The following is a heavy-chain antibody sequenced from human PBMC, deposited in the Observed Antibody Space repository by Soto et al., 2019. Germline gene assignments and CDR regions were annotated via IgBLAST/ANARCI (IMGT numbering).Heavy chain of an antibody. CDR1: GGSIPDYS. V-gene: IGHV4-4*07. D-gene: IGHD2-21*02. CDR2: IFSSGST. CDR3: ARDQGVVVTADKWLDP. Sequence: SETLSLTGTVSGGSIPDYSWVWIRQPAGKGLEWIGRIFSSGSTNYNPSLKGRITMSLDTSKNQFSLKLNSATATDTAVYFRARDQGVVVTADKWLDPWGQGILVTVSS. J-gene: IGHJ5*02.